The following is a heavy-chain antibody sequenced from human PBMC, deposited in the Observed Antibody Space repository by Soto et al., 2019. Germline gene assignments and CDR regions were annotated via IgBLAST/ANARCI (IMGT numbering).Heavy chain of an antibody. CDR1: GFTFSSYE. CDR3: ASLEMATMQG. V-gene: IGHV3-48*03. Sequence: EVQLVESGGGLVQPGGSLRLSCATSGFTFSSYEMNWVRQAPGKGLEWVSYISSSDSAIYYADSVKGRFIISRDNAKNSLYLQMNSLRAEDTAVYYCASLEMATMQGWGRGTLVTVSS. CDR2: ISSSDSAI. D-gene: IGHD3-3*01. J-gene: IGHJ4*02.